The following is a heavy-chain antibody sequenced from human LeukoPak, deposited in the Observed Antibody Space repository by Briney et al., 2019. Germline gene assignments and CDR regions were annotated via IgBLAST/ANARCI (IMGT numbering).Heavy chain of an antibody. CDR2: IRYDGSNK. V-gene: IGHV3-30*02. CDR3: AKDCSGGSCYFYYYFDY. CDR1: GFTFSSYG. J-gene: IGHJ4*02. D-gene: IGHD2-15*01. Sequence: PGGSLRLSCAASGFTFSSYGMHWVRQAPGKGLEWVAFIRYDGSNKYHADSVKGRFTISRDNSKNTLYLQMNSLRAEDTAVYYCAKDCSGGSCYFYYYFDYWGQGTLVTVSS.